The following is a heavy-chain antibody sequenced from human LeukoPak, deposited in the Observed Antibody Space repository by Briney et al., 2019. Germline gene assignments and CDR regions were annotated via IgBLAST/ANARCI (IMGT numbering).Heavy chain of an antibody. J-gene: IGHJ4*02. CDR1: GFTFSSYS. D-gene: IGHD6-13*01. CDR2: ISSSSSTI. CDR3: ARDLAAAGTTIYSSGYDY. V-gene: IGHV3-48*01. Sequence: GGSLRLSCAASGFTFSSYSMNWVRQAPGKGLEWVSYISSSSSTIYYADSVKGRFTISRDNAKNSLYLQMNSLRAEDTAVYYCARDLAAAGTTIYSSGYDYWGQGTLVTVSS.